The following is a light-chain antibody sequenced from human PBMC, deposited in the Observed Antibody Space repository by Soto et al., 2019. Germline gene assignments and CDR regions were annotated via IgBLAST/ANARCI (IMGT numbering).Light chain of an antibody. V-gene: IGKV1-5*03. J-gene: IGKJ1*01. CDR2: KAS. Sequence: DIQMTQSPSSLSSSVGDRVTITCRASQSVRSHLNWFQQKPGKAPDLLIYKASTLKSGVPSRFSGSGSGTEFTLTTGSMQTDDFATYYCQHYNSYSDACGQGTKV. CDR3: QHYNSYSDA. CDR1: QSVRSH.